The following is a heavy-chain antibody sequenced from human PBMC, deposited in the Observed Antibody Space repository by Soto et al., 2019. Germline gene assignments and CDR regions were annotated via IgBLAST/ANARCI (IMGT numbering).Heavy chain of an antibody. V-gene: IGHV1-3*05. CDR2: INAGNGNT. CDR1: GYTFTGYA. Sequence: QVQLVQSGAEEKKPGASVKVSCKASGYTFTGYAMHWVRQAPGQRLEWMGWINAGNGNTKYSQKFQGRVTITRDTSACTAYMELSSLRSEDTSVYYCAIAVAVAADFDYWGQGTLVTVSS. D-gene: IGHD6-19*01. CDR3: AIAVAVAADFDY. J-gene: IGHJ4*02.